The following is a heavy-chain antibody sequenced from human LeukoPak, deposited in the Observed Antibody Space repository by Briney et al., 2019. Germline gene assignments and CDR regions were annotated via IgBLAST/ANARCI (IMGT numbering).Heavy chain of an antibody. Sequence: SETVSLTCTVSGGSISSSSYYWGWIRQPPGKGLEWIGSIYNSGSTYHNPSLKSRVTISIDTSKNQFSLNLRSVTAADSAVYYCARHSSGYYYSPFDYWGQGRLVTVSS. CDR2: IYNSGST. CDR1: GGSISSSSYY. D-gene: IGHD3-22*01. J-gene: IGHJ4*02. V-gene: IGHV4-39*01. CDR3: ARHSSGYYYSPFDY.